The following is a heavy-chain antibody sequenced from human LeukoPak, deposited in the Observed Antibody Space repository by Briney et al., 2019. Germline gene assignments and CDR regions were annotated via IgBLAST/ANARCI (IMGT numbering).Heavy chain of an antibody. CDR1: GGSISSSSYY. J-gene: IGHJ5*02. CDR2: IYYSGST. V-gene: IGHV4-39*01. Sequence: SSETLSLTCTVSGGSISSSSYYWGWIRQPPGKGLEWIGSIYYSGSTYYNPSLKSRVTISVDTSKNQFSLKLSSVTAADTAVYYCAGKYSSSWYNWFDPWGQGTLVTVSS. D-gene: IGHD6-13*01. CDR3: AGKYSSSWYNWFDP.